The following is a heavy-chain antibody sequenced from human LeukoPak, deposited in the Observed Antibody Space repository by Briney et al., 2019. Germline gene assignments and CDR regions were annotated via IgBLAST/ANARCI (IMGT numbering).Heavy chain of an antibody. Sequence: GGSLRLSCAASGFTFSSYAMHWVRQAPGKGLEWVAVISYDGSNKYYADSVKGRFTISRDNSKNTLYLQMNSLRAEDTAVYYCARDGTGYYDSSGSYYFDYWGQGTLVTVSS. CDR2: ISYDGSNK. V-gene: IGHV3-30-3*01. CDR1: GFTFSSYA. D-gene: IGHD3-22*01. CDR3: ARDGTGYYDSSGSYYFDY. J-gene: IGHJ4*02.